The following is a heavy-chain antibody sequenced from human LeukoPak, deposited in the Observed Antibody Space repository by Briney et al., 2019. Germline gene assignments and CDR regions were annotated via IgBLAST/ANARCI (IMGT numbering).Heavy chain of an antibody. Sequence: RESGPALVKPTQTLTLTCTFSEFFLSTSGMCVIWIRQPPGKALEWLARIDWDDDKYYSTSLKTRLTISKDTSTNQVVLTMTNMDPVDTATYYCARLTPMITHDAVDLWGQGTMVTVSS. CDR2: IDWDDDK. V-gene: IGHV2-70*11. J-gene: IGHJ3*01. CDR1: EFFLSTSGMC. CDR3: ARLTPMITHDAVDL. D-gene: IGHD4-23*01.